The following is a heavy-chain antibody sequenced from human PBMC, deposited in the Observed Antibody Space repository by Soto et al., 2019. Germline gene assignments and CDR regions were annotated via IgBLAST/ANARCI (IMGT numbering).Heavy chain of an antibody. V-gene: IGHV3-23*01. CDR3: AKGTTVPLYNWFDP. Sequence: EVQLLESGGGLVQPGGSLRLSCAASGFTFSGYDMSWVRQAPGKGLEWVSAISGSGGSKYYADSVKGRFTISRYNSKNALYLQMNSLRAEGTAVYYCAKGTTVPLYNWFDPWGQGTLVTVSS. J-gene: IGHJ5*02. D-gene: IGHD4-17*01. CDR2: ISGSGGSK. CDR1: GFTFSGYD.